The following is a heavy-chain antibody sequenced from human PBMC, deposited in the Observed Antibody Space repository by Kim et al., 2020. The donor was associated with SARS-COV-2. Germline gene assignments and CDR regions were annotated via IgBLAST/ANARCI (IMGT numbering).Heavy chain of an antibody. CDR2: ISNRARKN. D-gene: IGHD2-21*01. J-gene: IGHJ6*01. CDR1: GFTFSNYG. Sequence: GGSLRLSCAASGFTFSNYGMNWVRQAPGKGLEWLAYISNRARKNFYADSVKGRFTVSRDNGKNTLYLQMDNLRDNDTAVYYCARDRRANNCGMVVRGYY. CDR3: ARDRRANNCGMVVRGYY. V-gene: IGHV3-48*02.